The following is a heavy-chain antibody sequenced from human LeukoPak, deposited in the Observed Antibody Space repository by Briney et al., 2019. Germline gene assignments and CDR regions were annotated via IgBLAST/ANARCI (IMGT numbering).Heavy chain of an antibody. Sequence: GGSLRLSCAASGFTFSSYAMSWVRLAPWKGLEWVSAITNSGGTTYYADSVKGRFTISRDNSKNTLYLQMNGLRAEDTAVYYCAKDPPHVSWLFDYWGQGTLVTVSS. CDR2: ITNSGGTT. D-gene: IGHD3-16*01. CDR3: AKDPPHVSWLFDY. J-gene: IGHJ4*02. CDR1: GFTFSSYA. V-gene: IGHV3-23*01.